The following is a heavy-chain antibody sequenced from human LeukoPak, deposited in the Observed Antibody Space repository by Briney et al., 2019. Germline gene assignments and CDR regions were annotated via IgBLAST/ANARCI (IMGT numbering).Heavy chain of an antibody. D-gene: IGHD6-19*01. J-gene: IGHJ3*02. CDR3: ASRIAVALYEDAFDI. CDR1: GYSFTSYW. V-gene: IGHV5-51*01. CDR2: IYPGDSDT. Sequence: GESLKISCKGSGYSFTSYWIGWVRQMPGKGLEWMGIIYPGDSDTRYSPSFQGQVTISADKSISTAYLQWSSLKAPDTAMYYCASRIAVALYEDAFDIWGQGTMVTVSS.